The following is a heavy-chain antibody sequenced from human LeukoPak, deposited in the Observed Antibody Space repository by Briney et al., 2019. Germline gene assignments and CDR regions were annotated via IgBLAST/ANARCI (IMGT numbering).Heavy chain of an antibody. CDR2: ISGRGRRT. CDR1: GFTFSSYA. J-gene: IGHJ3*02. V-gene: IGHV3-23*01. D-gene: IGHD3-9*01. Sequence: GGSLRLSCAASGFTFSSYAMSWVRQAPGKGLEWVSAISGRGRRTYSATSVKGRFTTSRENSKNTMYLQMNGLRAEDTAVYYCAKDRFQSYDIPLIWGQGAMVPVSS. CDR3: AKDRFQSYDIPLI.